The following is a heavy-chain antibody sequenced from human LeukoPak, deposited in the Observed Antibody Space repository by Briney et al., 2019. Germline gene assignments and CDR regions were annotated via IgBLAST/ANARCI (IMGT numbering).Heavy chain of an antibody. CDR1: GFTFSSYG. CDR3: AELGITMIGGV. CDR2: IKQDGSEK. V-gene: IGHV3-7*01. D-gene: IGHD3-10*02. Sequence: GGSLRLSCAVSGFTFSSYGMNWVRQAPGKGLEWVANIKQDGSEKYYVDSVKGRFTISRDNAKNSLYLQMNSLRAEDTAVYYCAELGITMIGGVWGKGTTVTISS. J-gene: IGHJ6*04.